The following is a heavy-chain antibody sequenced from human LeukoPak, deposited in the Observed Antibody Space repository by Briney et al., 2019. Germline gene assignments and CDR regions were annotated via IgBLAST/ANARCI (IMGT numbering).Heavy chain of an antibody. J-gene: IGHJ4*02. CDR3: ARVGGVVAATETFDY. V-gene: IGHV1-69*05. D-gene: IGHD2-15*01. CDR1: GGTFSSYA. Sequence: SVKVSCKASGGTFSSYAISWVRQAPGQGLEWMGRIIPIFGTANYAQKFQSRVTITTDESTSTAYMELSSLRSEDTAVYYCARVGGVVAATETFDYWGQGTLVTVSS. CDR2: IIPIFGTA.